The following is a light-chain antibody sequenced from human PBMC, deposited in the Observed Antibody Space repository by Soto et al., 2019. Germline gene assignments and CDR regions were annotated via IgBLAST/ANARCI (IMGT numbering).Light chain of an antibody. J-gene: IGLJ1*01. CDR1: SSDVGSYNL. V-gene: IGLV2-23*01. CDR2: EGS. Sequence: QSVLTQPASVSGSPGQSITISCTGTSSDVGSYNLVSWYQQHPGKAPKLMIYEGSKRPSGVSNRFSGSKSGNMASLTISGLQAEDEADYYCCSYAGSSLYVFGTGTKVTVL. CDR3: CSYAGSSLYV.